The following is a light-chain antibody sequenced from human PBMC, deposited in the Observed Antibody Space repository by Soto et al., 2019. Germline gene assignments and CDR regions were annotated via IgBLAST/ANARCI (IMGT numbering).Light chain of an antibody. Sequence: HSALTQSPSVSAAPGQKVTISCSGSSSNIGNNYVSWYQQLPGTAPKLLIYDNNKRPSGIPDRFSGSKSGTSGTLDITGLQTGDEADYYCATWDGSLPGEVFGGGTKLTVL. CDR1: SSNIGNNY. CDR3: ATWDGSLPGEV. V-gene: IGLV1-51*01. CDR2: DNN. J-gene: IGLJ2*01.